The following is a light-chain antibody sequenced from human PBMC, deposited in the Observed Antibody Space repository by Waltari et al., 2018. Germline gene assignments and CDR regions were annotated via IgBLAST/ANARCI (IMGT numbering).Light chain of an antibody. CDR2: DAS. J-gene: IGKJ1*01. CDR3: QKYGTLPAT. CDR1: QSISKY. V-gene: IGKV3-20*01. Sequence: EIMLTQSPGPLSLSPGERATLSCRASQSISKYLAWYQQKPGQAPRLLIYDASVRATGIPDRFSGSGYGTDFSLTISRLEPEDFAVYYCQKYGTLPATFGQGTKVEIK.